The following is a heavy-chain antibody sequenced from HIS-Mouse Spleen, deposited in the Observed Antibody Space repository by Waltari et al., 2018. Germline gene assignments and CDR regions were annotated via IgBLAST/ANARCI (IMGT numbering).Heavy chain of an antibody. CDR3: AREIPYSSSWYDWYFDL. CDR1: VGSISSSSYY. V-gene: IGHV4-39*07. Sequence: QLQLQESGPGLVKPSETLSLTCPVPVGSISSSSYYWVWIRQPSGKGLEWIGSIYYSGSTYYNPSLKSRVTISVDTSKNQFSLKLSSVTAADTAVYYCAREIPYSSSWYDWYFDLWGRGTLVTVSS. D-gene: IGHD6-13*01. CDR2: IYYSGST. J-gene: IGHJ2*01.